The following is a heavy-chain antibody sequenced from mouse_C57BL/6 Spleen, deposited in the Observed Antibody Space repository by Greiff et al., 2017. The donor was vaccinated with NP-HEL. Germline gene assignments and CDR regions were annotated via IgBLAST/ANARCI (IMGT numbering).Heavy chain of an antibody. J-gene: IGHJ1*03. V-gene: IGHV1-81*01. CDR3: ARSVYYYGRSYWYFDV. Sequence: VQLQQSGAELARPGASVKLSCKASGYTFTSYGISWVKQRTGQGLEWIGEIYPRSGNTYYNEKFKGKATLTADKSSSTAYMELRSLTSEDSAVYFCARSVYYYGRSYWYFDVWGTGTTVTVSS. CDR2: IYPRSGNT. D-gene: IGHD1-1*01. CDR1: GYTFTSYG.